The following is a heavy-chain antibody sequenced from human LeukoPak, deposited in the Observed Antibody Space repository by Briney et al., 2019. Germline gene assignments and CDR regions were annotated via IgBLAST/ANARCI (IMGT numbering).Heavy chain of an antibody. CDR3: ERGRSRERAYGMDV. J-gene: IGHJ6*02. D-gene: IGHD6-6*01. Sequence: PGRSLRLSCAAPGFTFNSYEMHWVRQAPANGLEWVAVISYDGSNKYYADFVKGRFPFSRDNPKNTVHLQMNSLRAEDTAVYYCERGRSRERAYGMDVWGPGTTVTVSS. CDR1: GFTFNSYE. V-gene: IGHV3-30-3*01. CDR2: ISYDGSNK.